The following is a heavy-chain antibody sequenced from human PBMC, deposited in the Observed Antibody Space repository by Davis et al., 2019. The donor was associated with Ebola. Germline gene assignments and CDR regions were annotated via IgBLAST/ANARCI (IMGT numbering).Heavy chain of an antibody. CDR3: AKRVVVVGADYGMDV. CDR1: GFTVSSNY. D-gene: IGHD2-15*01. J-gene: IGHJ6*04. Sequence: GESLKISCAASGFTVSSNYMSWVRQAPGKGLEWVSVIYSGGSTYYADSVKGRFTISRDNSKNTLYLQMNSLRAEDTAVYYCAKRVVVVGADYGMDVWGKGTTVTVSS. V-gene: IGHV3-53*01. CDR2: IYSGGST.